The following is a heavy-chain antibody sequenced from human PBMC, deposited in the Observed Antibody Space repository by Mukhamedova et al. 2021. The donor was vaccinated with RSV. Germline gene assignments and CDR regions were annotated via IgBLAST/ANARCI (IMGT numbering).Heavy chain of an antibody. Sequence: EYMGWISHYNDNIYAQKFQGRIAMTTDRSTSTAYLELWSLTSDDTAVYFCAREAGAATGRSLYYWGQGTLVTVSS. CDR2: ISHYNDNI. J-gene: IGHJ4*02. V-gene: IGHV1-18*01. D-gene: IGHD6-13*01. CDR3: AREAGAATGRSLYY.